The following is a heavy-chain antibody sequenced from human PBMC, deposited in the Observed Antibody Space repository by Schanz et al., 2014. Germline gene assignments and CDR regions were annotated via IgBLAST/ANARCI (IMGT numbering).Heavy chain of an antibody. J-gene: IGHJ6*02. CDR3: ARHLVNAYGMDV. CDR1: GGSIRISGYY. Sequence: QLQLQESGPGLVKPSETLSLTCTVSGGSIRISGYYWGWIRQSPGKGLQWIGEIHHSGSIIYNPSLRSGVTISMDTSKNQFFLKVTSVTAADTAVYYCARHLVNAYGMDVWGQGTAVTVSS. CDR2: IHHSGSI. V-gene: IGHV4-39*01.